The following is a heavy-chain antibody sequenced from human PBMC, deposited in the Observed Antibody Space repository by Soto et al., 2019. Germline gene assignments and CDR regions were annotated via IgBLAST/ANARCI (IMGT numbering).Heavy chain of an antibody. CDR3: SKDELPAGADASDI. J-gene: IGHJ3*02. CDR2: LCHSGGST. CDR1: GFTVSSYA. D-gene: IGHD1-26*01. V-gene: IGHV3-23*01. Sequence: PARSLRLSCAASGFTVSSYAMSCVRQPPGKGLEWVSALCHSGGSTYYADSQKGRFTISRDNSKNTLFLQMNSLGAEDTAVDYCSKDELPAGADASDIWGQGTMVTVSS.